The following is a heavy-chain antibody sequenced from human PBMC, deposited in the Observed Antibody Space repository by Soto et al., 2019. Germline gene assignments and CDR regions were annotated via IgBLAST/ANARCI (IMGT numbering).Heavy chain of an antibody. CDR2: IIPILGIA. D-gene: IGHD2-15*01. V-gene: IGHV1-69*02. CDR3: ARSSLYCSGGSCYDFHFDY. Sequence: ASVKVSCKASGGTFSSYTISWVRQAPGQGLEWMGRIIPILGIANYAQKFQGRVTITADKSTSTAYMELSSLRSEDTAVYYCARSSLYCSGGSCYDFHFDYWGQGTLVTVSS. J-gene: IGHJ4*02. CDR1: GGTFSSYT.